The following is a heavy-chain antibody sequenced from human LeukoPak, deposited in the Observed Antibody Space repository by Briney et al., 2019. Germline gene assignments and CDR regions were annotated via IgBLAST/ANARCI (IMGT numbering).Heavy chain of an antibody. CDR3: ATYTSSGWVGDAFDI. D-gene: IGHD6-19*01. J-gene: IGHJ3*02. V-gene: IGHV4-59*01. CDR1: GGSISSYY. Sequence: SETLSLTXTVSGGSISSYYWSWIRQPPGKGLEWIGYIYYSGSTNYNPSLKSRVTISVDTSKNQFSLKLSSVTAADTAVYYCATYTSSGWVGDAFDIWGQGTMVTVSS. CDR2: IYYSGST.